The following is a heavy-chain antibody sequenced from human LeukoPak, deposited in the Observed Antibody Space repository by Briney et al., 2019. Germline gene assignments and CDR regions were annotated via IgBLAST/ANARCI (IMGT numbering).Heavy chain of an antibody. J-gene: IGHJ4*02. Sequence: SQTLSLTCAVSGGSISSGGYSWSWIRQPPGKGLEWIGYIYHSGSTYYNPSLKSRVTISVDRSKNQFSLKLSSVTAADTAEYYCARSPVDTAMVTYFDYWGQGTLVTVSS. CDR3: ARSPVDTAMVTYFDY. CDR2: IYHSGST. CDR1: GGSISSGGYS. D-gene: IGHD5-18*01. V-gene: IGHV4-30-2*01.